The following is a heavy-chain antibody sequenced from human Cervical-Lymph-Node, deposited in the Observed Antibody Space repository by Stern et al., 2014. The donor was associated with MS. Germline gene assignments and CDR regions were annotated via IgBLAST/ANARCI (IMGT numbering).Heavy chain of an antibody. D-gene: IGHD1-1*01. CDR1: GFTVSRDY. V-gene: IGHV3-53*01. Sequence: VQLVESRGGVIQPGGSLRLSCTAYGFTVSRDYMTRVRQAPGKGLEWVSLITNVGSTFYTDSVKCRFTISRDDSKNTVYLHMTSLRAEDTAMYYCARDTSSPERSDWWGQGTLVTVSS. CDR3: ARDTSSPERSDW. J-gene: IGHJ4*02. CDR2: ITNVGST.